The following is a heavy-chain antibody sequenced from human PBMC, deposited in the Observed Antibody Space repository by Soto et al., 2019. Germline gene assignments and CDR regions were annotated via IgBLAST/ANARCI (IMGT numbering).Heavy chain of an antibody. CDR1: GFTFSSYW. CDR2: INSDGSST. Sequence: GGSLRLSCAASGFTFSSYWMHWVRQAPGKGLVWVSRINSDGSSTSYADSVKGRFTISRDNAKNTLYLQMNSLRAEDTAVYYCARDSSSWEPYYYYGMDVWGQGTTVTVSS. J-gene: IGHJ6*02. CDR3: ARDSSSWEPYYYYGMDV. V-gene: IGHV3-74*01. D-gene: IGHD6-13*01.